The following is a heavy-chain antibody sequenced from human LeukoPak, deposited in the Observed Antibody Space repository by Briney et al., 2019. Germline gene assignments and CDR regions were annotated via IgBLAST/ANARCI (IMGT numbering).Heavy chain of an antibody. J-gene: IGHJ4*02. D-gene: IGHD3-22*01. Sequence: SSVKVSCKASGGTFSSYAISWVRQAPGQVLEWMGGSIPIFGTANYAQKFQGRVTITTDESTSTAYTELSSLRSEDTAVYYCARATRTMLVEVGYWGQGTLVTVSS. CDR1: GGTFSSYA. V-gene: IGHV1-69*05. CDR2: SIPIFGTA. CDR3: ARATRTMLVEVGY.